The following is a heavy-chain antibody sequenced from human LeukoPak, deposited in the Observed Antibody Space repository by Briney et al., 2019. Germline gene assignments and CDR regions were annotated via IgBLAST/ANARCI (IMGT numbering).Heavy chain of an antibody. Sequence: GGSLRLSCAASGFTFSSYSMNWVRQAPGKGLEWVSSISSSSSYIYYADSVKGRFTISRDNAKNSLYLQMNDLRAEDTAVDYCARGPSRPYCSGGSCYSSKLSFYYWGQGTLVTVSS. V-gene: IGHV3-21*01. CDR1: GFTFSSYS. D-gene: IGHD2-15*01. CDR3: ARGPSRPYCSGGSCYSSKLSFYY. CDR2: ISSSSSYI. J-gene: IGHJ4*02.